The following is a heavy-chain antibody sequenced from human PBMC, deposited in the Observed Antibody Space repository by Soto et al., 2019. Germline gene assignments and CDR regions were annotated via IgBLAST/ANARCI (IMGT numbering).Heavy chain of an antibody. J-gene: IGHJ6*03. CDR2: INAGNGNT. V-gene: IGHV1-3*01. Sequence: ASVKVSCKASGYTFTSYAMHWVRQAPGQRLEWMGWINAGNGNTKYSQKFQGRVTITRDTSASTAYMELSSLRSEDTAVYYCARVLSCSSSPHSPPGHYYYMDVWGKGTTVTVSS. D-gene: IGHD6-6*01. CDR1: GYTFTSYA. CDR3: ARVLSCSSSPHSPPGHYYYMDV.